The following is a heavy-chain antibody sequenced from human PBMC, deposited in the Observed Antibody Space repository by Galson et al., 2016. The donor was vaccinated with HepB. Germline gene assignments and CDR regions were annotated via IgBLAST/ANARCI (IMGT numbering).Heavy chain of an antibody. CDR1: GFTFSAYG. J-gene: IGHJ4*02. D-gene: IGHD1-26*01. CDR2: ISYDGTDK. CDR3: ARGPIRFGELGK. Sequence: SLRLSCAASGFTFSAYGMHWVRQAPGKGLEWVTTISYDGTDKYYAESVKGRFTISRDNSNHTLYLQMHSLRPEDTALYYCARGPIRFGELGKWGQGTLVTVSS. V-gene: IGHV3-30-3*01.